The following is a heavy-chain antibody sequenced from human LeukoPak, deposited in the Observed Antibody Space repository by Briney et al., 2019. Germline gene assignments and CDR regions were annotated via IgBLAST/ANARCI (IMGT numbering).Heavy chain of an antibody. D-gene: IGHD3-22*01. V-gene: IGHV3-23*01. CDR1: GFTSSSYA. Sequence: GGSLRLSCAASGFTSSSYAMSWVRQAPGKGLEWVSAISGSGGSTYYADSVKGRFIISRDNSKNTLYLQMNSLRAEDTAVYSCASKQNYYDSSGPMDYWGQGTLVTVSS. J-gene: IGHJ4*02. CDR2: ISGSGGST. CDR3: ASKQNYYDSSGPMDY.